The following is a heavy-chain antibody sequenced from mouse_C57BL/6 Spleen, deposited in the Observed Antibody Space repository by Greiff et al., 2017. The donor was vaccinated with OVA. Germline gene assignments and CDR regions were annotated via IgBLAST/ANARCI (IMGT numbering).Heavy chain of an antibody. V-gene: IGHV14-2*01. CDR1: GFNIKDYY. D-gene: IGHD4-1*01. CDR2: IDPEDGET. Sequence: VHVKQSGAELVKPGASVKLSCTASGFNIKDYYMHWVKQRTEQGLEWIGRIDPEDGETKYAPKFQGKATITADTSSNTAYLQLSSLTSEDTAVYYCASVWGPLSFDVWGTGTTVTVSS. CDR3: ASVWGPLSFDV. J-gene: IGHJ1*03.